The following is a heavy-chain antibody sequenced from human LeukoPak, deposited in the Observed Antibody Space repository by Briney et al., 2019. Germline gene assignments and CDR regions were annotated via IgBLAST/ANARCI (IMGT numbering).Heavy chain of an antibody. Sequence: PGRSLRLSCAASGFTFSSYSMNWVRQAPGKGLEWVSSISSSSSYIYYADSVKGRFTISRDNAKNSLYLQMNSLRAEDTAVYYCARDPSGTYYYYYGMDVWGQGTTVTVSS. V-gene: IGHV3-21*04. CDR2: ISSSSSYI. J-gene: IGHJ6*02. CDR1: GFTFSSYS. CDR3: ARDPSGTYYYYYGMDV. D-gene: IGHD1-26*01.